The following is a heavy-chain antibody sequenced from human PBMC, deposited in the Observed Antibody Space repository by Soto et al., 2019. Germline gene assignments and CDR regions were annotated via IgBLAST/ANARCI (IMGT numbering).Heavy chain of an antibody. V-gene: IGHV1-69*13. CDR3: AKGGGDYAPRFFDV. J-gene: IGHJ4*02. D-gene: IGHD2-21*02. CDR1: GGTLSNYA. Sequence: SVKVSCKASGGTLSNYAINWVRQAPGQGFQWMGGIIPLFGTTDYAPKFHGRLLLTADESTGTAYMELSSLKSDDTAVYYCAKGGGDYAPRFFDVWVQGTLVTVSS. CDR2: IIPLFGTT.